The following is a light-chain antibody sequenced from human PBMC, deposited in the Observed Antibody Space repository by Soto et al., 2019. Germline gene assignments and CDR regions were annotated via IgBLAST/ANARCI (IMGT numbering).Light chain of an antibody. Sequence: IQLNQSPSSLSASVGDRVTITCRTSQSISAYLNWYRQKPGQAPELLIYATSKLHSGVPSRFSGSGSVTEFTLTINSLQPEDLATYYCQQSHSTEYSFGQGTRLEIK. J-gene: IGKJ2*01. CDR2: ATS. CDR1: QSISAY. CDR3: QQSHSTEYS. V-gene: IGKV1-39*01.